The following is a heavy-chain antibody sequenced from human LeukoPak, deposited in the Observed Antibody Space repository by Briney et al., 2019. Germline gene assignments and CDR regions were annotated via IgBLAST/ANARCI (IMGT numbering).Heavy chain of an antibody. CDR2: IYHSRST. Sequence: PSETLSLTCTVSGYSISSGYYWGWIRQLPGKGLEWIGSIYHSRSTYYNPSLKSRVTISVDTSKNQFSLKLSSVTAADTAVYYCARGIGSPLYYFDYWGQGTLVTVSS. D-gene: IGHD6-25*01. CDR3: ARGIGSPLYYFDY. V-gene: IGHV4-38-2*02. CDR1: GYSISSGYY. J-gene: IGHJ4*02.